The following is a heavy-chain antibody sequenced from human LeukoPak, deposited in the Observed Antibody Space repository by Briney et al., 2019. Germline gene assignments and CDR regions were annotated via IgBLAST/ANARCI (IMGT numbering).Heavy chain of an antibody. CDR2: ISAYNGNT. CDR3: ASYDHYGSGSYDY. J-gene: IGHJ4*02. Sequence: ASVKVSCKASGYTFNTYPIHWVRQAPGQRLEWMGWISAYNGNTNYAQKLQGRVTMTTDTSTSTAYMELRSLRSDDTAVYYRASYDHYGSGSYDYWGQGTLVTVSS. V-gene: IGHV1-18*04. CDR1: GYTFNTYP. D-gene: IGHD3-10*01.